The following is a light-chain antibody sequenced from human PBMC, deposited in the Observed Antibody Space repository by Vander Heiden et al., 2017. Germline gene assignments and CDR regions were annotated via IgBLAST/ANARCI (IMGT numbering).Light chain of an antibody. Sequence: DIQMTQSPSSLSASVGDRVTITCRASQGISSYLTWYQQKPGKAPKLLIYAASSSQSGVPSRFSGSGARKDFTLTISRLQPEDFATYYWQQSYSTPLTFGGGTKVEIK. V-gene: IGKV1-39*01. CDR3: QQSYSTPLT. J-gene: IGKJ4*01. CDR2: AAS. CDR1: QGISSY.